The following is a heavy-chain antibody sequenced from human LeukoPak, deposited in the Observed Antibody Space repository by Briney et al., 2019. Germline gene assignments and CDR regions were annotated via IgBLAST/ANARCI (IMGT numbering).Heavy chain of an antibody. J-gene: IGHJ4*02. CDR1: GFTFSSYG. CDR3: ARDPPRVYYYDSSGPFDY. V-gene: IGHV3-33*01. CDR2: IWYDGSNK. Sequence: GRSLRLSCAASGFTFSSYGMHWVRQAPGKGLEWVAVIWYDGSNKYYADSVKGRFTISRDNSKNTLYLQMNSLRAEDTAVYYCARDPPRVYYYDSSGPFDYWGQGTLVTVSS. D-gene: IGHD3-22*01.